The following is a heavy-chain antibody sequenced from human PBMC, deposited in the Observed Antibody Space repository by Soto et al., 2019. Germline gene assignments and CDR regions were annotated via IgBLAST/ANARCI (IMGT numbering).Heavy chain of an antibody. CDR3: AKDVVVGATTGLGDYYYYYGMDV. J-gene: IGHJ6*02. Sequence: QRLSCAASGFTFSSYGMHWVSTDPGKGLEWVAVISYDGSNKYYADSVKGRFTISRDNSKNTLYLQMNSLRAEDTAVYYCAKDVVVGATTGLGDYYYYYGMDVWAKGPRSPSP. D-gene: IGHD1-26*01. CDR2: ISYDGSNK. V-gene: IGHV3-30*18. CDR1: GFTFSSYG.